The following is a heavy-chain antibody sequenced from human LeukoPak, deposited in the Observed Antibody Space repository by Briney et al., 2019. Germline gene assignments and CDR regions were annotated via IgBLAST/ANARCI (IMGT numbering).Heavy chain of an antibody. CDR1: GFTFHNNG. CDR3: AKGAAYTSLDI. CDR2: IYSGGST. Sequence: GGSLRLSCAASGFTFHNNGMSWVRQAPGKGLEWVSVIYSGGSTYYADSVKGRFTISRDNSKNTLYLQMNSLRSEDTAVYYCAKGAAYTSLDIWGHGTMVTVSS. J-gene: IGHJ3*02. D-gene: IGHD6-25*01. V-gene: IGHV3-66*01.